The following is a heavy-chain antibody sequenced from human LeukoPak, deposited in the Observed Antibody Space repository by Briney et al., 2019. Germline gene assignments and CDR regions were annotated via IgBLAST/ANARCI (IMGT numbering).Heavy chain of an antibody. CDR3: ARDRGYSTFDY. J-gene: IGHJ4*02. CDR2: MKEDGGEI. CDR1: GFPFSNYG. Sequence: GGPLRLPWAASGFPFSNYGRSWFRKAPGKGLEWVASMKEDGGEINYVDSVKGRFTISRDNAKNSLFLQMNSLRVDDTAVYYCARDRGYSTFDYWGQGTLVTVSS. V-gene: IGHV3-7*01. D-gene: IGHD4-23*01.